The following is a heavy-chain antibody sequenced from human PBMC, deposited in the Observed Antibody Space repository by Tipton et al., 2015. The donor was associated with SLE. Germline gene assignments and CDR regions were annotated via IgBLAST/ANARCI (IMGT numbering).Heavy chain of an antibody. CDR3: ARPIVGVAAFHI. Sequence: TLSLTCAVYGGSFSGYYWSWIRQPPGKGLEWIGRIYSSGSPNYNPSLKSRATMSVDTSKNQFSLKLSSVTAADTAVYFCARPIVGVAAFHIWGPGTMVTVSS. D-gene: IGHD1-26*01. CDR1: GGSFSGYY. V-gene: IGHV4-59*10. CDR2: IYSSGSP. J-gene: IGHJ3*02.